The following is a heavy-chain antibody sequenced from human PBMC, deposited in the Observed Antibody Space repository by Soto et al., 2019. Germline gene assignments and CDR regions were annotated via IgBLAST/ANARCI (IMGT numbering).Heavy chain of an antibody. V-gene: IGHV3-23*01. D-gene: IGHD2-2*03. CDR1: GFTFSSYA. CDR3: AKDGYFTQGGMDV. Sequence: PGGPLRLSCTASGFTFSSYAMSWVRQAPGKGLEWVSAISGSGGSTYYADSVKGRFTISRDNSKNTLYLQMNSLRAEDTAVYYCAKDGYFTQGGMDVWGQGTTVTVSS. J-gene: IGHJ6*02. CDR2: ISGSGGST.